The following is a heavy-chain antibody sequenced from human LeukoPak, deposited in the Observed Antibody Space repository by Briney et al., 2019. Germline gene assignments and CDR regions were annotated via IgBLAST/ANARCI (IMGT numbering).Heavy chain of an antibody. Sequence: GSLILSCSASWFTVISNYMSWVRRAPGKGLEGVSVIYSGGSTYYAYSVKGRFTISRDNSNNTLYLQMNSLRAEDTAVYYCARGGGSGAYFDYWGQGTLVTVSS. D-gene: IGHD2-8*02. CDR3: ARGGGSGAYFDY. CDR2: IYSGGST. CDR1: WFTVISNY. J-gene: IGHJ4*02. V-gene: IGHV3-53*01.